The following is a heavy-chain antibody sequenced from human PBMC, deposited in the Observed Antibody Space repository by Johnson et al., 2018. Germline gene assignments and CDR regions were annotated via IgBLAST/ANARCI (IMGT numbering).Heavy chain of an antibody. D-gene: IGHD6-13*01. CDR2: INSKTDGGTT. Sequence: EVQLVESGGGLVKPGGSLRLSCAASGFTFSNAWLNWARQAPGKGLEWVGRINSKTDGGTTDYAAPVKGRFTSSRDDSKNTLYLQMNSLKTEDTAVYYCTVAAAGISYYYYMDVWGKGTTVTVSS. CDR3: TVAAAGISYYYYMDV. J-gene: IGHJ6*03. V-gene: IGHV3-15*07. CDR1: GFTFSNAW.